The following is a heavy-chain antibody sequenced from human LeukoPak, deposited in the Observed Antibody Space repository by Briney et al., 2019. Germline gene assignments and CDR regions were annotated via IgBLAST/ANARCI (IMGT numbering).Heavy chain of an antibody. CDR1: GFTFSSYA. Sequence: QTGGSLRLSCAASGFTFSSYAMSWVRQAPGKGLEWVSAISGSGGSTYHADSVKGRFTISRDNSKNTLYLQMNSLRAEDTAVYYCAKDGVVVAAYFFDYWGQGTLVTVSS. V-gene: IGHV3-23*01. CDR3: AKDGVVVAAYFFDY. CDR2: ISGSGGST. J-gene: IGHJ4*02. D-gene: IGHD2-15*01.